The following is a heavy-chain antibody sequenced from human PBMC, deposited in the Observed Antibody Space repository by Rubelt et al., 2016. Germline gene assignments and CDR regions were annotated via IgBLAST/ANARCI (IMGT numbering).Heavy chain of an antibody. CDR3: ARQPPDTAAFDY. CDR2: THDSGET. V-gene: IGHV4-59*08. D-gene: IGHD2-21*02. CDR1: GGSINSYY. J-gene: IGHJ4*02. Sequence: QLQLQESGPGLVKPSETLSLTCTVSGGSINSYYWSWIRQPPGKGLEWLAYTHDSGETKYNPALKSRLIISVDTSKNQLSLKLSSVTAADTAVDHCARQPPDTAAFDYWGQGVLVTVSS.